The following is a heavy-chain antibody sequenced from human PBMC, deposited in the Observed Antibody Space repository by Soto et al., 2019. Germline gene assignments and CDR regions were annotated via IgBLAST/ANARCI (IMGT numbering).Heavy chain of an antibody. CDR1: GFTFKDCA. D-gene: IGHD2-8*02. J-gene: IGHJ3*01. CDR2: IFNDAGNE. Sequence: QVQLVESRGDVVQPGRSLRLSCAASGFTFKDCAMHWVRQAPGKGLEWVSIIFNDAGNEYYTESVKGRFTISRDNSKNTLYLQMNSLRDEDTAVYYCAKEKGTGRAPNGAYDVWGRGTRVTVSS. V-gene: IGHV3-33*06. CDR3: AKEKGTGRAPNGAYDV.